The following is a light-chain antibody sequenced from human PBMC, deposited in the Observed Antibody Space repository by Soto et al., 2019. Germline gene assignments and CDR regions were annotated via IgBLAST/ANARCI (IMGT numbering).Light chain of an antibody. CDR2: GAS. CDR3: QQYNNWPPPLT. V-gene: IGKV3-15*01. CDR1: QSVSSN. J-gene: IGKJ4*01. Sequence: EIVMTQSPATLSVSPGERATLSCRASQSVSSNLAWYQQKPGQAPRLLIYGASTRATGIPARFSGSGCGTEFTPTISSLLSEDVAAYYCQQYNNWPPPLTFGGGTKVEI.